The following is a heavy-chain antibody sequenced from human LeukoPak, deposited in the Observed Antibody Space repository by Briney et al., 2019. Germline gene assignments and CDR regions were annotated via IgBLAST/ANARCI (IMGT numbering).Heavy chain of an antibody. Sequence: SETLSLTSAVYGASFSGYYWSWIRQPPGKGLEWIGEINHSGSTNYNPSLKSRFTISVDTSKNQFSLKLSSVTAADTAVYYCARRRMIVVSWFDPWGQGTLVTVSS. CDR2: INHSGST. CDR3: ARRRMIVVSWFDP. V-gene: IGHV4-34*01. D-gene: IGHD3-22*01. CDR1: GASFSGYY. J-gene: IGHJ5*02.